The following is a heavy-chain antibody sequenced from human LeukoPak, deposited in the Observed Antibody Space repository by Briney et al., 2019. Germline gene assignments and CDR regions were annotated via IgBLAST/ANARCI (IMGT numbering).Heavy chain of an antibody. V-gene: IGHV3-21*01. D-gene: IGHD2-15*01. CDR2: ISSSSSYI. J-gene: IGHJ5*02. CDR3: ARDLGSGPENNWFDP. Sequence: PGGSLRVSCAASGFTFSSYSMNWVRQAPGKGLEWVSSISSSSSYIYYADSVKGRFTISRDNAKNSLYLQMNSLRAEDTAVYYCARDLGSGPENNWFDPWGQGTLVTVSS. CDR1: GFTFSSYS.